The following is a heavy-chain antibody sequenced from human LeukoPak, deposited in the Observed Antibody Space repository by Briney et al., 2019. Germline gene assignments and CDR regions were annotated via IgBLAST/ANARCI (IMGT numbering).Heavy chain of an antibody. CDR1: GFTFSSYA. J-gene: IGHJ4*02. D-gene: IGHD3-22*01. Sequence: GGSLRLSYPASGFTFSSYAMSWASQAPGKGLEWLSGISGSGDNTYYADSVKGRFTISRDNSKNMLSLQMNSLRAEDTAVYYCVKDNRATMIEVLISYYFDYWGQGTLVTVSS. CDR3: VKDNRATMIEVLISYYFDY. CDR2: ISGSGDNT. V-gene: IGHV3-23*01.